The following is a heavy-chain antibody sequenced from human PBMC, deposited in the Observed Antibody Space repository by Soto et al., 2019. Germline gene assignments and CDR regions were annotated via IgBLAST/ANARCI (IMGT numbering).Heavy chain of an antibody. CDR2: ISYDGSNK. CDR3: AKSMIVVDTFDY. V-gene: IGHV3-30*18. Sequence: GGSPRLSCAASGFTFSSYGMHWVRQAPGKGLEWVAVISYDGSNKYYADSVKGRFTISRDNSKNTLYLQMNSLRAEDTAVYYCAKSMIVVDTFDYWGQGTLVTVSS. J-gene: IGHJ4*02. CDR1: GFTFSSYG. D-gene: IGHD3-22*01.